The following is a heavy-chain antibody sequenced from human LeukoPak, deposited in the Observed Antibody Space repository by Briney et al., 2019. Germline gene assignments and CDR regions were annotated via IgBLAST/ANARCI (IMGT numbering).Heavy chain of an antibody. CDR3: ARRNIAAAALDY. J-gene: IGHJ4*02. D-gene: IGHD6-13*01. CDR1: GFTFSSYA. Sequence: PGGSLRLSCAASGFTFSSYAMRWVRQAPGKGLEWVSAISGSGGSTYYADSVKGRFTISRDNSKNTLYLQMNSLRAEDTAVYYCARRNIAAAALDYWGQRTLVTVSS. V-gene: IGHV3-23*01. CDR2: ISGSGGST.